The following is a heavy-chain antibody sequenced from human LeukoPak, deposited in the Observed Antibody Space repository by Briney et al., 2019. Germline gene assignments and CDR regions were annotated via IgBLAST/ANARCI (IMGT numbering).Heavy chain of an antibody. CDR3: AKDATIQGEYFDY. CDR2: ISGSGGST. V-gene: IGHV3-23*01. D-gene: IGHD3-16*01. Sequence: GGSLRLSCAASGFTFSSYAMSWVRQAPGKGLEWVPAISGSGGSTYYADSVKGRFTISGDESKNTLYLQMSSLRAEDTAVYYCAKDATIQGEYFDYWGQGTLVTVSS. CDR1: GFTFSSYA. J-gene: IGHJ4*02.